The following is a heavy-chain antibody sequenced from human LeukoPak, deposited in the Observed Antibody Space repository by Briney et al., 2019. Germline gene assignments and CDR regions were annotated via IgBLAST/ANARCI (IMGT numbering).Heavy chain of an antibody. CDR1: GGTFSSYA. CDR3: ARAGLRFLEWLPLDY. CDR2: IIPIFGTA. J-gene: IGHJ4*02. D-gene: IGHD3-3*01. V-gene: IGHV1-69*05. Sequence: ASVKVSCKPSGGTFSSYAISWVRQAPGQGLEWRGGIIPIFGTANYAQKFQGRVTITTDESTSTAYMELSSLRSEDTAVYYCARAGLRFLEWLPLDYWGQGTLVTVSS.